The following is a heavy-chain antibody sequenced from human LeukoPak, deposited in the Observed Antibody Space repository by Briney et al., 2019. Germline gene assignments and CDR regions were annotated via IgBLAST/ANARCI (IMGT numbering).Heavy chain of an antibody. CDR3: ARDRSPPYCSSTSCYEYYFDY. Sequence: ASVKVSCKASGYTFTSYGISWVRQAPGQGLEWMGWISAYNGNTNYAQKLQGRVTMTTDTSTSTAYMELRSLRSDDTAAYYCARDRSPPYCSSTSCYEYYFDYWGQGTLVTVSS. CDR2: ISAYNGNT. J-gene: IGHJ4*02. CDR1: GYTFTSYG. V-gene: IGHV1-18*01. D-gene: IGHD2-2*01.